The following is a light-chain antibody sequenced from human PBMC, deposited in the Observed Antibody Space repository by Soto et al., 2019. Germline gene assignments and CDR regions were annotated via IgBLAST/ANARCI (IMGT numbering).Light chain of an antibody. V-gene: IGKV3-20*01. CDR1: QSVGSNY. J-gene: IGKJ5*01. CDR3: QHYVTSPVT. CDR2: GAS. Sequence: EIVLTQSPGTLSLSPGERATLSCRASQSVGSNYLAWYQQKPGQAPRLLIYGASSRATGIPDRFSGSGSGTDFTLTISRLEPEDFAVYYCQHYVTSPVTFGQGTRLEIK.